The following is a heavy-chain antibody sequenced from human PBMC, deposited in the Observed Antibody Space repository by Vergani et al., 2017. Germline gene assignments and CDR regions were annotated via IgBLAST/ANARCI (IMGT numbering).Heavy chain of an antibody. CDR2: IYYSGST. V-gene: IGHV4-59*01. CDR3: ASTYGSGSYTFDY. D-gene: IGHD3-10*01. CDR1: GGSISSYY. Sequence: QVQLQESGPGLVKPSETLSLTCTVSGGSISSYYWSWIRQPPGKGMEWIGYIYYSGSTNYNPSLKSRVTISVDTSKNQFSLKLSSVTAADTAVYYCASTYGSGSYTFDYWGQGPLVTVSS. J-gene: IGHJ4*02.